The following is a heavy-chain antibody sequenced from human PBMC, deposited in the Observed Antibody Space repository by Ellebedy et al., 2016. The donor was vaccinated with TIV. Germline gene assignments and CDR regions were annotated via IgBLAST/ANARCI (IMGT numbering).Heavy chain of an antibody. CDR3: VCGTGFIFDY. CDR2: INQDGSEK. J-gene: IGHJ4*02. CDR1: EVTITTYW. D-gene: IGHD3-10*01. V-gene: IGHV3-7*03. Sequence: PGGSLRLSCVASEVTITTYWMTWVRQAPGEGLEWVANINQDGSEKYYVDSVKGRFTISRDNAKNSVFLQMNRLRDEDTAVYYCVCGTGFIFDYWGQGTLVTVSS.